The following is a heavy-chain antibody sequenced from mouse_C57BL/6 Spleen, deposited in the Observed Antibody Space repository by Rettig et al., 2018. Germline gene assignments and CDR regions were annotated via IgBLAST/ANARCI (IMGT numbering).Heavy chain of an antibody. V-gene: IGHV7-3*01. CDR3: ATQYYSNYYAMDY. CDR1: GFTFTDYY. J-gene: IGHJ4*01. Sequence: GGGLVQPGGSLSLSCAASGFTFTDYYMSWVRQPPGKALEWLGFIRNKANGYTTEYSASVKGRFTISRDNSQSILYLQMNALRAEDSATYYCATQYYSNYYAMDYWGQGTSVTVSS. CDR2: IRNKANGYTT. D-gene: IGHD2-5*01.